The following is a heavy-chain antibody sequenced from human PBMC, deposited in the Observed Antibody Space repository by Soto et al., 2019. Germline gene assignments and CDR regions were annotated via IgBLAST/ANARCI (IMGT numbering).Heavy chain of an antibody. CDR1: GGSISSYY. V-gene: IGHV4-59*01. J-gene: IGHJ4*02. CDR3: ARSQSDVRLDY. Sequence: PSETLSLTCTVSGGSISSYYWSWIRQPPGKGLKRIGYIYYSGSTNYNPSLKSRVTISVDTSKNQFSLKLSSVTVADTAVYYCARSQSDVRLDYWGQGTLVTVSS. D-gene: IGHD3-10*02. CDR2: IYYSGST.